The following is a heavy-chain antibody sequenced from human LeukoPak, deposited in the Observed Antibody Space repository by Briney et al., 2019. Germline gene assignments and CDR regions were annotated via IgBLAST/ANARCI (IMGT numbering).Heavy chain of an antibody. V-gene: IGHV4-31*03. Sequence: SETLSLTCTVSGGSISSGGYYWSWIRQHPGKGLEWIGYIYYGGSTYYNPSLKSRVTISVDTSKNQFSLKLSSVTAADTAVYYCARGHYYDSSGSYAFDIWGQGTMVTVSS. CDR3: ARGHYYDSSGSYAFDI. CDR1: GGSISSGGYY. D-gene: IGHD3-22*01. CDR2: IYYGGST. J-gene: IGHJ3*02.